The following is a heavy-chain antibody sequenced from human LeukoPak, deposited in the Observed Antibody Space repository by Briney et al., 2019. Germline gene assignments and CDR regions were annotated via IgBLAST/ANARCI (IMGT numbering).Heavy chain of an antibody. J-gene: IGHJ6*03. V-gene: IGHV4-39*01. CDR3: LLRYFGRRDYYYYYMDV. CDR1: GGSISSSSYY. CDR2: IYYSGST. Sequence: PSETLSLTCTVSGGSISSSSYYWGWIRQPPGKGLEWIGSIYYSGSTYYNPSLKSRVTISVDTSKNQFSLKLSSVTAADTAVYYCLLRYFGRRDYYYYYMDVWGKGTTVTISS. D-gene: IGHD3-9*01.